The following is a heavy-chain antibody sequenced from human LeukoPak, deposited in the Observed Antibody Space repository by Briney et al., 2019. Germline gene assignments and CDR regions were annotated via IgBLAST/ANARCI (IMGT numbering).Heavy chain of an antibody. CDR1: GFTFSSYG. CDR3: AKGPGHRSYYYYGMDV. Sequence: GGSLRLSCAASGFTFSSYGMHWVRQAPGKGLEWVAVISYDGSNKYYADSVKGRFTISRDNSKNTLYLQMNSLRAEDTAVYYCAKGPGHRSYYYYGMDVWGQGTTVTVSS. CDR2: ISYDGSNK. V-gene: IGHV3-30*18. J-gene: IGHJ6*02.